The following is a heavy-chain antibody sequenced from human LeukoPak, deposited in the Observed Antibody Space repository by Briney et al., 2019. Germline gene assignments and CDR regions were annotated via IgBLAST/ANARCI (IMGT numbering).Heavy chain of an antibody. Sequence: PSETLSLTCTVSGGSISSYYWSWIRQPAGKGLEWIGRIYTSGSTNYNPSLKSRVTISVDTSKNQFSLKLSSVTAADTAVYYCARAPDPPRVAGNAFDIWGQGTMVTVSS. D-gene: IGHD6-19*01. V-gene: IGHV4-4*07. CDR2: IYTSGST. J-gene: IGHJ3*02. CDR3: ARAPDPPRVAGNAFDI. CDR1: GGSISSYY.